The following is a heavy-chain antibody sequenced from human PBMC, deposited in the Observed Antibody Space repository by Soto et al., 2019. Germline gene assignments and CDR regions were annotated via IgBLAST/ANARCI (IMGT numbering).Heavy chain of an antibody. J-gene: IGHJ4*02. CDR3: VKDHCGGDCYSKPYFDY. CDR2: IWYDGSKK. Sequence: QVQLVESGGGVVQPGRSLRLSCAASGFTFSTYGIHWVRQAPGKGLEWLAVIWYDGSKKYYADSVQGRFTISRDNSKNTGYQQMNCLRAEDTAVYYCVKDHCGGDCYSKPYFDYWGQGTLVTVSS. D-gene: IGHD2-21*02. CDR1: GFTFSTYG. V-gene: IGHV3-33*06.